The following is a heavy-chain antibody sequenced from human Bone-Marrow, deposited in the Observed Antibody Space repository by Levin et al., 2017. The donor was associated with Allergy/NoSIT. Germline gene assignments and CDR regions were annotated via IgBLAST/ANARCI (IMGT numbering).Heavy chain of an antibody. Sequence: ASETLSLTCTVSGGSISSYYWSWIRQPPGKGLEWIGYIYYSGSTNYNPSLKSRVTISVDTSKNQFSLKLSSVTAADTAVYYCARGGYYDHPLGYWGQGTLVTVSS. CDR1: GGSISSYY. D-gene: IGHD3-3*01. J-gene: IGHJ4*02. CDR3: ARGGYYDHPLGY. CDR2: IYYSGST. V-gene: IGHV4-59*01.